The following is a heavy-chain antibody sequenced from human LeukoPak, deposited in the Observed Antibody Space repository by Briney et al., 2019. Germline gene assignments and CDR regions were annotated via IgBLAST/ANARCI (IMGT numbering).Heavy chain of an antibody. CDR2: IYYSGSI. CDR3: ARLHSGSIDC. D-gene: IGHD3-22*01. J-gene: IGHJ4*02. CDR1: GGSISSSSYY. V-gene: IGHV4-39*01. Sequence: SETLSLTCTVSGGSISSSSYYWGWIRQPPGKGLEWIGRIYYSGSIYYNPSLKSRVTISVDTSKNQFSLKLSSVPAADTAVYYCARLHSGSIDCWGQGTLVTVSS.